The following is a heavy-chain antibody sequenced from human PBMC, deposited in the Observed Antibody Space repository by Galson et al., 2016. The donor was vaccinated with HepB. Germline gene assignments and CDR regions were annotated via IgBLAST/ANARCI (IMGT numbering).Heavy chain of an antibody. D-gene: IGHD3-16*02. CDR3: TATNDYAWGSYRAPFDY. V-gene: IGHV3-30*03. CDR1: GFTFKDYG. CDR2: SSQDESNE. Sequence: SLRLSCAASGFTFKDYGMHWVRQAPGKGLEWVAVSSQDESNEYSADSVKGRFTISRDNSKNTLYLQMNSLRAEDTAVYYCTATNDYAWGSYRAPFDYRGQGTLVTVSS. J-gene: IGHJ4*02.